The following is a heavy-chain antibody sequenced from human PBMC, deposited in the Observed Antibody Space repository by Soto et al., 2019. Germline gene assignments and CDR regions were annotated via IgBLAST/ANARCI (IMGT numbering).Heavy chain of an antibody. CDR2: IYYSGST. CDR3: ARTVAVGVITTGNDAFDI. J-gene: IGHJ3*02. Sequence: LETLPLTCAVSGCSSISSNWWGWIRQTPGKGLEWIGYIYYSGSTYYNPSLKSRVTMSVDTSKNQFSLKLSSVTAVDTAVYYCARTVAVGVITTGNDAFDIWGQGTMVTVSS. D-gene: IGHD3-22*01. V-gene: IGHV4-28*01. CDR1: GCSSISSNW.